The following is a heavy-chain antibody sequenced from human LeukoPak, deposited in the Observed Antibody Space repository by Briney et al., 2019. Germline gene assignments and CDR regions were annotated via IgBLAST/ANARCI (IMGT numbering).Heavy chain of an antibody. D-gene: IGHD3-22*01. CDR1: GYTFTSYG. CDR3: ARGSHYYDSTGVRTFDI. CDR2: ISAYNGNT. J-gene: IGHJ3*02. Sequence: ASVKVSCKASGYTFTSYGISWVRQAPGQGLEWMGWISAYNGNTNYAQKLQGRVTMTTDTSTSTAYMELRSLRSDDTAVYYCARGSHYYDSTGVRTFDIWGQGTMVTVSS. V-gene: IGHV1-18*01.